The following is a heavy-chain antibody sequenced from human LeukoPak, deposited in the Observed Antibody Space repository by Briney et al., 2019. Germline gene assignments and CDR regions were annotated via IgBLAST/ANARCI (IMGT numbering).Heavy chain of an antibody. J-gene: IGHJ6*03. V-gene: IGHV1-69*05. D-gene: IGHD2-2*01. CDR3: AEGTVVPAAIRTNYYYYYMDV. Sequence: GASVKVSCKASGGTFSSYAISWVRQDPGQGLEWMGGIIPIFGTANYAQKFQGRVTITTDESTSTAYMELSSLRSEDTAVYYCAEGTVVPAAIRTNYYYYYMDVWGKGTTVTVSS. CDR1: GGTFSSYA. CDR2: IIPIFGTA.